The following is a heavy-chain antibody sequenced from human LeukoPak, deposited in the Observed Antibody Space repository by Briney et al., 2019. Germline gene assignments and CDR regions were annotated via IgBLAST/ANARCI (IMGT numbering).Heavy chain of an antibody. CDR3: AKDLGDYEDTLATHNWFDP. D-gene: IGHD4-17*01. CDR1: GFTFYFYA. J-gene: IGHJ5*02. CDR2: ISGSGAST. V-gene: IGHV3-23*01. Sequence: PGGSLRLSCAASGFTFYFYAMSWVRQVPGKGLEWVSAISGSGASTYYADSVKGRFTISRDNSKNLLYLQMNSLRAEDTAVYYCAKDLGDYEDTLATHNWFDPWGQGTLVTVSS.